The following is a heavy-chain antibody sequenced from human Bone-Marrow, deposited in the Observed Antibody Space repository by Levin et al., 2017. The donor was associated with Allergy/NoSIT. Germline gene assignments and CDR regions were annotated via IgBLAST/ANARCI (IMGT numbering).Heavy chain of an antibody. V-gene: IGHV4-30-4*01. CDR2: IYYSGST. J-gene: IGHJ6*04. CDR3: ARDNGLAPAGSCLDV. D-gene: IGHD6-13*01. Sequence: PGKGLEWIAYIYYSGSTYYNPSLKSRVTISIDTSKNQFSLKLSSVTAADTAVYYCARDNGLAPAGSCLDVWGKGTTVTVSS.